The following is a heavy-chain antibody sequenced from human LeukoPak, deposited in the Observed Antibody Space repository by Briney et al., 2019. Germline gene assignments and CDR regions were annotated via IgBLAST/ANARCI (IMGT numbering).Heavy chain of an antibody. J-gene: IGHJ4*02. CDR3: ARDTANYYDSSGYDY. D-gene: IGHD3-22*01. Sequence: ASVKVSYKASGYTFTSYYMHWVRQAPGQGLEWMGIINPSGGSTSYAQKFQGRVTMTRDTSTSTVYMELSSLRSEDTAVYYCARDTANYYDSSGYDYWGQGTLVTVSS. CDR1: GYTFTSYY. V-gene: IGHV1-46*01. CDR2: INPSGGST.